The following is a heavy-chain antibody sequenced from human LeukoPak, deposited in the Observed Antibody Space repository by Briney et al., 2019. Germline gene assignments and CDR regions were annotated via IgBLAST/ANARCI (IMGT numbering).Heavy chain of an antibody. J-gene: IGHJ3*02. D-gene: IGHD4-17*01. V-gene: IGHV4-34*01. CDR2: INQSGST. Sequence: SETLSLTCAVYGGSLSGYYWSWIRQPPGKGLEWIGEINQSGSTNYNPSLKSRVTISVDRSKNQFSLRLSSVTAADTAVYYCARESTVTTRGAFDIWGQGTMVTVSS. CDR1: GGSLSGYY. CDR3: ARESTVTTRGAFDI.